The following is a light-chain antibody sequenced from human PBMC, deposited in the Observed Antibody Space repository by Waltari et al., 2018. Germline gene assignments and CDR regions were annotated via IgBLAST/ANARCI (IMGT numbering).Light chain of an antibody. Sequence: QSALTQPAPVSASPGQSITISCSGTDRDVGAYDFVSWYQQHPGKAPPLIIYEVSHRPSGISNRFSASKSGNTASLTISGLQAEDEADYYCSSYTTSSAPGVFGTGTRVTVL. CDR3: SSYTTSSAPGV. CDR1: DRDVGAYDF. V-gene: IGLV2-14*01. CDR2: EVS. J-gene: IGLJ1*01.